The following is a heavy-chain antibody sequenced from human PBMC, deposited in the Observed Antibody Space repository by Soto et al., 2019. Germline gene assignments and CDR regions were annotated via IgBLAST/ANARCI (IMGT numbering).Heavy chain of an antibody. Sequence: QVHLIQSGAEVKKPGSSVKVSCKAAGGTFNTYTLFWVRQAPGDGLEWMGRIIPMLPVTNSAQKFQGRLTLTAHKSTGTSFMELISLTSDDTAVYYCSIGSWSAETFDVWGQGTMVTVSS. CDR3: SIGSWSAETFDV. J-gene: IGHJ3*01. CDR1: GGTFNTYT. D-gene: IGHD2-2*01. V-gene: IGHV1-69*02. CDR2: IIPMLPVT.